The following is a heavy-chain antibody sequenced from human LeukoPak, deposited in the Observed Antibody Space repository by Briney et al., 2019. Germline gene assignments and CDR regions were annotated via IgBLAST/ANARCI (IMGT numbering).Heavy chain of an antibody. CDR1: GFTFSSYA. V-gene: IGHV3-23*01. Sequence: GGALRLSCAASGFTFSSYAMSWVRQAPGKGVGWVAGISGSGGSTYYADSVKGRFTISRDNAKNSLYLQMNSLRAEDTAVYYCARGEAAAAADWYFDLWGRGTLVTVSS. D-gene: IGHD6-13*01. CDR3: ARGEAAAAADWYFDL. CDR2: ISGSGGST. J-gene: IGHJ2*01.